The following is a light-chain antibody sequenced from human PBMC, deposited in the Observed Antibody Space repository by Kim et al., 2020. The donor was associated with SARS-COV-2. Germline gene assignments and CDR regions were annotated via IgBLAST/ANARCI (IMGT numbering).Light chain of an antibody. CDR1: SSDVGGYNY. J-gene: IGLJ2*01. V-gene: IGLV2-14*03. CDR3: TSYTVLGAVI. CDR2: DLI. Sequence: QSALTQPASVSGSPGQSITISCTRTSSDVGGYNYVSWYQQLPGKVPKLMIYDLIERPSGVSNRFSGSKSGNTAYLTISGLQAEDEADYYCTSYTVLGAVIFGGGTKLTVL.